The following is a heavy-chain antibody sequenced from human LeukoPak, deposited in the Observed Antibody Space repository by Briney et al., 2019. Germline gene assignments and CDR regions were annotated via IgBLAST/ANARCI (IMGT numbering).Heavy chain of an antibody. D-gene: IGHD2-21*02. CDR1: GFTFSSYA. Sequence: PGGSLRLSCAASGFTFSSYAMSWVRQAPGKGLEWVSAISGSGGSTYYADSVKGRFTISRDNSKNTLYLQMNSLRAEDTAVYYCAKTFLTRTYCGGDCAFDSWGQGTLVTVSS. V-gene: IGHV3-23*01. CDR2: ISGSGGST. J-gene: IGHJ4*02. CDR3: AKTFLTRTYCGGDCAFDS.